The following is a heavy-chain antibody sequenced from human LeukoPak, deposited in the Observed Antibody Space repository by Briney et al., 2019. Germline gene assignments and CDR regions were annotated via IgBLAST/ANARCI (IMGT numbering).Heavy chain of an antibody. V-gene: IGHV1-69*13. CDR3: ARDIQLWMFDY. CDR2: IIPIFGTA. J-gene: IGHJ4*02. CDR1: GGTFSSYA. D-gene: IGHD5-18*01. Sequence: VASVKVSCKASGGTFSSYAISWVRQAPGQGLEWMGGIIPIFGTANYAQKFQGRVTITADESTSTAYMELSSLRSEDTAVYYCARDIQLWMFDYWGQGTLVTVSS.